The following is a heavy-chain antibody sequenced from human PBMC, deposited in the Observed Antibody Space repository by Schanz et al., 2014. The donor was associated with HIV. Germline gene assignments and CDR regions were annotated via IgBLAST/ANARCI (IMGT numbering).Heavy chain of an antibody. CDR2: VNPKSGNT. D-gene: IGHD1-7*01. CDR1: GYTFTSYD. V-gene: IGHV1-8*02. J-gene: IGHJ6*02. Sequence: QVQLVQSGAEVKKPGASVKVSCKASGYTFTSYDINWVRQATGQGLEWMGWVNPKSGNTGYAQKFQGRVTMTRNTSISTAYMELSSLGSEDTAMYFCARDNEGPRTSDFFYYYALDVWGQGTTVTVSS. CDR3: ARDNEGPRTSDFFYYYALDV.